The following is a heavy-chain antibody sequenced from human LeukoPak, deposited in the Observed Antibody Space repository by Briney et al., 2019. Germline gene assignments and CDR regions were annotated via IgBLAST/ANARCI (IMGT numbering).Heavy chain of an antibody. V-gene: IGHV3-21*01. Sequence: PGGSLRLSCAASGFTFSSYSMNWVRQAPGKGLEWVSSISSSSSYMYYADSVKGRFTISRDNAKNSLYLQMNSLRAEDTAVYYCARVLKGVVVPARYGNGAFDIWGQGTMVTVSS. CDR1: GFTFSSYS. CDR3: ARVLKGVVVPARYGNGAFDI. D-gene: IGHD2-2*01. CDR2: ISSSSSYM. J-gene: IGHJ3*02.